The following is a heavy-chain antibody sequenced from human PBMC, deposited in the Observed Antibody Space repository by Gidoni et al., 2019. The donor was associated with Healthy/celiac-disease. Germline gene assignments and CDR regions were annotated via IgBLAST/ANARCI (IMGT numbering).Heavy chain of an antibody. D-gene: IGHD4-17*01. CDR2: ISGSGGST. V-gene: IGHV3-23*01. CDR3: AKAGPRTVTTLGWFDP. CDR1: GFTFSSYA. Sequence: EVQLLESGGGLVQPGGSLRLSCAASGFTFSSYAMSWVRQAPGKGLEWGSAISGSGGSTYYADSVKGRFTISRDNSKNTLYLQMNSLRAEDTAVYYCAKAGPRTVTTLGWFDPWGQGTLVTVSS. J-gene: IGHJ5*02.